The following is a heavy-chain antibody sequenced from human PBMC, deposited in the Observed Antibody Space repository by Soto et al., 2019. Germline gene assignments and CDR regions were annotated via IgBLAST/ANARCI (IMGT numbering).Heavy chain of an antibody. V-gene: IGHV3-30*18. CDR2: ISYDGSNK. CDR1: GFTFSSYG. Sequence: QVQLVESGGGVVQPGRSLRLSCAASGFTFSSYGMHWVRQAPGKGLEWVAVISYDGSNKYYADSVKGRFTISRDNSKNTLYLQMNSLRAEDTAVYYCAKELLRLGESLERYFDYWGQGTLVTVSS. J-gene: IGHJ4*02. CDR3: AKELLRLGESLERYFDY. D-gene: IGHD3-10*01.